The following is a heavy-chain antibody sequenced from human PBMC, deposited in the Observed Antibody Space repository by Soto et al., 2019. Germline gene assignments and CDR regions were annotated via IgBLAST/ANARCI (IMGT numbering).Heavy chain of an antibody. CDR2: ISDGGGST. CDR1: GFSFSSYA. CDR3: AKEYCGADCALDF. J-gene: IGHJ4*02. D-gene: IGHD2-21*02. Sequence: PGGSLRPSCAASGFSFSSYAMSWVHQAPGKGLEWVSSISDGGGSTNYADSVRGRFTIARDRSKNTLYLHMISLRAEDTAVYYCAKEYCGADCALDFWGQGALVTVSS. V-gene: IGHV3-23*01.